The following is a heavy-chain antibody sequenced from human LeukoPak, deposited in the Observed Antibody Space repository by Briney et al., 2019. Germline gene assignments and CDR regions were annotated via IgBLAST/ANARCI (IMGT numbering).Heavy chain of an antibody. CDR3: ARPPRRMGSGWYGGVGYYYYYMDV. CDR2: INHSGST. D-gene: IGHD6-19*01. V-gene: IGHV4-34*01. CDR1: GGSFSGYY. Sequence: SSETLSLTCAVYGGSFSGYYWSWIRQPPGKGLEWIGEINHSGSTNYNPSLKSRVTISVDTSKNQFSLKLSSVTAADTAVYYCARPPRRMGSGWYGGVGYYYYYMDVWGKGTTVTIS. J-gene: IGHJ6*03.